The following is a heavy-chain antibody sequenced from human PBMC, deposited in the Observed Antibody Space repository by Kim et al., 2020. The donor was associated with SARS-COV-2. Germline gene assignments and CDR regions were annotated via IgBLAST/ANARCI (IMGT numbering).Heavy chain of an antibody. V-gene: IGHV3-30*04. D-gene: IGHD4-17*01. CDR3: ARASRSGDYHYPYDY. J-gene: IGHJ4*02. CDR1: GFTFSSYA. CDR2: ISYDGSNK. Sequence: GGSLRLSCAASGFTFSSYAMHWVRQAPGKGLEWVAVISYDGSNKYYADSVKGRFTISRDNSKNTLYLQMNSLRAEDTAVYYCARASRSGDYHYPYDYWGQGTLVTVSS.